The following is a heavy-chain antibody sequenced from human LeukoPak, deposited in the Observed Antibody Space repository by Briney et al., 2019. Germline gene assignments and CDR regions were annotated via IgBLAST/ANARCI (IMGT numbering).Heavy chain of an antibody. CDR1: GDSISSYY. D-gene: IGHD3-3*01. CDR2: IYYSGST. Sequence: SETLSLTCTVSGDSISSYYWTWIRQPPGKGLEWIGSIYYSGSTNYNPSLKSRVTISVDTSKNQFSLKLSSVTAADTAVYYCARGVTIFGVARPYYMDVWGKGTTVTVSS. J-gene: IGHJ6*03. CDR3: ARGVTIFGVARPYYMDV. V-gene: IGHV4-59*01.